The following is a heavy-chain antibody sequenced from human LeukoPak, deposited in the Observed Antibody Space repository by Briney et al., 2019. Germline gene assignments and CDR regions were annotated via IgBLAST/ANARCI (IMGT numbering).Heavy chain of an antibody. D-gene: IGHD5-18*01. J-gene: IGHJ4*02. Sequence: TGGSLRLSCAASGFTVSSNYMSWVRQAPGKGLEWVSYISSSGDTIYYEDSVKGRFTISRDNAKNSLYLQMNSLRAEDTAVYYCARGGSYSSGSPYDYWGQGTLVTVSS. CDR1: GFTVSSNY. CDR3: ARGGSYSSGSPYDY. CDR2: ISSSGDTI. V-gene: IGHV3-11*01.